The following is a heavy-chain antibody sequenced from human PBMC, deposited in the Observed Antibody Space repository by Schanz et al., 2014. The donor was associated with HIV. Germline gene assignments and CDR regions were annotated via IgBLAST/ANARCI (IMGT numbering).Heavy chain of an antibody. CDR3: AKDQGYDFWSGYYNYYDMDV. J-gene: IGHJ6*02. D-gene: IGHD3-3*01. CDR2: ISRSSSYI. Sequence: EVQLVESGGGLVKPGGSLRLSCAASGFTFSNYNMNWVRQAPGKGLEWVSSISRSSSYIYYADSVKGRFTISRDNSKNTLYLQMNSLRAEDTAVYYCAKDQGYDFWSGYYNYYDMDVWGQGTTVTVSS. CDR1: GFTFSNYN. V-gene: IGHV3-21*01.